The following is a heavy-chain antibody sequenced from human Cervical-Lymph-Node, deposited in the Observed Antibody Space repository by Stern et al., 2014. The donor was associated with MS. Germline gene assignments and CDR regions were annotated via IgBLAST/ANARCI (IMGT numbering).Heavy chain of an antibody. CDR1: GGTFNSYA. V-gene: IGHV1-69*01. CDR2: IIPIFGKV. J-gene: IGHJ4*02. CDR3: ARDRSSSSTWYMDY. Sequence: QMQLVQSGAEVKKPGSSVKVSCKTSGGTFNSYAISWVRQAPGQGLEWMGGIIPIFGKVNYAQKFQGRVTITADESTSTTYMELRGLKSEDTAVYYCARDRSSSSTWYMDYWGQGTLVTVSS. D-gene: IGHD6-13*01.